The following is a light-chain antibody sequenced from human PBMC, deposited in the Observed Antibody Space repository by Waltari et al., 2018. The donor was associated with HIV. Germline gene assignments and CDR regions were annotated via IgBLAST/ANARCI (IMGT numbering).Light chain of an antibody. CDR2: DAS. CDR3: HQFGSSVSYT. CDR1: QNIKNNY. Sequence: EIVLTQSPATLSLSQGEGVTLSSEASQNIKNNYLAWYQQKGGLAPRLLIYDASRRASGIPDRFSGSGSGTEFTLTISRLEPDDFATYYCHQFGSSVSYTFGQGTKLEIK. V-gene: IGKV3D-20*01. J-gene: IGKJ2*01.